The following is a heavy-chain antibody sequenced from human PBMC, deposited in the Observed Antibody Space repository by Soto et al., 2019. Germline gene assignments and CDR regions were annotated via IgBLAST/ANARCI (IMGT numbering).Heavy chain of an antibody. CDR2: IYHSGST. V-gene: IGHV4-39*01. Sequence: QLQLQESGPGLVKPSETLSLTCTVSGGFISSSNCYWGWIRQPPGKGLEWIGSIYHSGSTYYNPSLKSRVSISVDTSKNQFSLKVNSVTAADKAVYYCARPVGVEQQLVHDAFDLWGQGTMVAVSA. CDR3: ARPVGVEQQLVHDAFDL. D-gene: IGHD6-13*01. CDR1: GGFISSSNCY. J-gene: IGHJ3*01.